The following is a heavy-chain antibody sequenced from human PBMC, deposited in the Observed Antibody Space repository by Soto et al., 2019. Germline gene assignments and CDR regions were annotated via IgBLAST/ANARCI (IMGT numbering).Heavy chain of an antibody. CDR1: GFFFRDFG. J-gene: IGHJ4*02. CDR2: TSGSGGST. CDR3: ATLSPYDYVYY. Sequence: PGGSLRLSCVASGFFFRDFGMHWVRQAPGKGLEWVSATSGSGGSTYYADSVKGRFTISRDNSKNTLYLQMNSLRAEDTAVYYCATLSPYDYVYYWGQGTLVTVSS. V-gene: IGHV3-23*01. D-gene: IGHD2-2*01.